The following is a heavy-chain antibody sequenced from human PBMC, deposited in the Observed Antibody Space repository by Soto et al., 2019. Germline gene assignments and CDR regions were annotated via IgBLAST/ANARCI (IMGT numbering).Heavy chain of an antibody. CDR3: TSGWYFFDN. D-gene: IGHD6-19*01. CDR2: ISGTGDST. Sequence: EVQLLDSGGGLVQPGGSLRLSCAASGFTFSNYAMGWVRQAPGKGLEWVSAISGTGDSTYFADSVKGRFTISRDNSKCTLYLQMNSLRADDTAVYFCTSGWYFFDNWGQGTLVTVSS. V-gene: IGHV3-23*01. CDR1: GFTFSNYA. J-gene: IGHJ4*02.